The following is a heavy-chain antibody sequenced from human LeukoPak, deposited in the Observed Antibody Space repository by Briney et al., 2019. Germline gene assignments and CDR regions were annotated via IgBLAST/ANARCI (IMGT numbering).Heavy chain of an antibody. CDR3: ARGVAVAGPYCFDY. V-gene: IGHV4-34*01. CDR2: INHSGST. CDR1: GGSFSGYY. Sequence: SETLSLTCAVYGGSFSGYYWSWIRQPPGKGLEWIGEINHSGSTNYNPSLKSRVAISVDTSRNQFSLKLSSVTAADTAVYYCARGVAVAGPYCFDYWGQGTLVTVSS. J-gene: IGHJ4*02. D-gene: IGHD6-19*01.